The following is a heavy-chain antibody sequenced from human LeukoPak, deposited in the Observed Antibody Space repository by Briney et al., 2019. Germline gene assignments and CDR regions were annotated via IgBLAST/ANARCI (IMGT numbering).Heavy chain of an antibody. CDR3: ARAPLNGGYDSSGYITFQH. Sequence: GGSLRLSCAASGFTFSSYSMNWVRQAPGKGLEWVSSISSSSSYIYYADSVKGRFTISRDNAKNSLYLQMNSLRAEDTAVYYCARAPLNGGYDSSGYITFQHWGQGTLVTVSS. D-gene: IGHD3-22*01. V-gene: IGHV3-21*01. CDR2: ISSSSSYI. J-gene: IGHJ1*01. CDR1: GFTFSSYS.